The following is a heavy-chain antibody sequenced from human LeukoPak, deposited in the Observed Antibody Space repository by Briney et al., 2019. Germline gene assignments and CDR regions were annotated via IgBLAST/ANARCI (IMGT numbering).Heavy chain of an antibody. CDR3: AEEGRRSSPAFEI. CDR1: GFTFNGNP. D-gene: IGHD6-6*01. J-gene: IGHJ3*02. V-gene: IGHV3-23*01. CDR2: ITGRGDIT. Sequence: GGSLRLSCAASGFTFNGNPMSWVRQAPGKGLEWVSAITGRGDITKYADSVKGRFTISSDNSRNTLYLQMNSLRVEDTAVYYCAEEGRRSSPAFEIWGQGTMVTVSS.